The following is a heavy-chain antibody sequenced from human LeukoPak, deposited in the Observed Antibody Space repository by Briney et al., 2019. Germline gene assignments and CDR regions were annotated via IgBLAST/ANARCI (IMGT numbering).Heavy chain of an antibody. Sequence: GGSLRLSCAASGFTFRDYYMSWFRQAPGKGLEWVSYIGSGGGPIYYADSVKGRFTISRDNAKSSLYLQMNSLRAEDTALYYCARALRDSSWYYEYWGQGTLVTVSS. CDR1: GFTFRDYY. CDR2: IGSGGGPI. J-gene: IGHJ4*02. CDR3: ARALRDSSWYYEY. V-gene: IGHV3-11*01. D-gene: IGHD6-13*01.